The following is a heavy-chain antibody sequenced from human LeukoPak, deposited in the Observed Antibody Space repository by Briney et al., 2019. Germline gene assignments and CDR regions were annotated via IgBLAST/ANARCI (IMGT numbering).Heavy chain of an antibody. Sequence: GGSLRLSCAASGFTFDDYAMHWVRQAPGKGLEWVSDISWNSGSIGYADSVKGRFTISRDNAKNSLYLQMNSLRAEDTAFYYCAKDTRGFTYGYFDYWGQGALVTVSS. CDR2: ISWNSGSI. V-gene: IGHV3-9*01. D-gene: IGHD5-18*01. J-gene: IGHJ4*02. CDR1: GFTFDDYA. CDR3: AKDTRGFTYGYFDY.